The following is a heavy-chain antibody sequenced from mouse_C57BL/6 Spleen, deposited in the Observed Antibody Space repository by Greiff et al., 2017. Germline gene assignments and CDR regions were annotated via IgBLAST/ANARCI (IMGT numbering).Heavy chain of an antibody. CDR2: IHPNSGST. D-gene: IGHD1-1*01. J-gene: IGHJ4*01. Sequence: VQLQQPGAELVKPGASVKLSCKASGYTFTSYWMHWVKQRPGQGLEWIGMIHPNSGSTNYNEKFKSKATLTVDKSSSTAYMQLSSLTSEDSAVYYCARKDYGSSYEAMDYWGQGTSVTVSS. CDR1: GYTFTSYW. V-gene: IGHV1-64*01. CDR3: ARKDYGSSYEAMDY.